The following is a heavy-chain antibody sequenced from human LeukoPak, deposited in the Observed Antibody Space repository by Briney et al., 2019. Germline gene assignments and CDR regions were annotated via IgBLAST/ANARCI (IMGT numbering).Heavy chain of an antibody. CDR1: GGSISSYY. CDR3: ARVGYDFWSGYCFDY. V-gene: IGHV4-59*01. D-gene: IGHD3-3*01. J-gene: IGHJ4*02. CDR2: IYCSGST. Sequence: SETLSLTCTVSGGSISSYYWSWIRQPPGKGLEWIGYIYCSGSTNYNPSLKSRVTISVDTSKNQFSLKLSSVTAADTAVYYCARVGYDFWSGYCFDYWGQGTLVTVSS.